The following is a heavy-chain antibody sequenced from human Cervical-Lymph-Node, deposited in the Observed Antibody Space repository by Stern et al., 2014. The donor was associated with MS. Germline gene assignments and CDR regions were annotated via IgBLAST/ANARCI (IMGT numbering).Heavy chain of an antibody. CDR2: INPNCGTA. D-gene: IGHD4-17*01. J-gene: IGHJ1*01. Sequence: VQLVESGAEVKKPGASVKVSCKASGGTFSSYAINWVRQATGQGLEWMGGINPNCGTANYAQKFQGRVTITTDHSTSTAYTEMSSLRSEDTAVYYCARNDYGDYDVGPECFQHWGQGTLVTVSS. CDR3: ARNDYGDYDVGPECFQH. V-gene: IGHV1-69*01. CDR1: GGTFSSYA.